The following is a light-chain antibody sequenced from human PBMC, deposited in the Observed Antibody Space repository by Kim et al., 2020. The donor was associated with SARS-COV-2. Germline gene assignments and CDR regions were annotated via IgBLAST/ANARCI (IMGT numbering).Light chain of an antibody. V-gene: IGKV3-15*01. J-gene: IGKJ2*01. CDR1: QSVSSN. CDR3: QHYNDWPYT. CDR2: GAS. Sequence: EIVMTQSPATLSVSPGERATLSCRASQSVSSNLAWYQQKPGQAPRLLVYGASSRATGIPARFSGSGSGTEFTLTISSLQSADFAVYYCQHYNDWPYTFGQGTKLEI.